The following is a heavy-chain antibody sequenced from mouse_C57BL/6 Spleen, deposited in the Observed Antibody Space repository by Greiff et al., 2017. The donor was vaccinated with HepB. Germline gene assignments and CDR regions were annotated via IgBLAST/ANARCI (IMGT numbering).Heavy chain of an antibody. CDR1: GYAFSSYW. CDR2: IYPGDGDT. J-gene: IGHJ4*01. V-gene: IGHV1-80*01. Sequence: LQESGAELVKPGASVKISCKASGYAFSSYWMNWVKQRPGKGLEWIGQIYPGDGDTNYNGKFKGKATLTADKSSSTAYMQLSSLTSEDSAVYFWARRGDYYPYYYAMDYWGQGTSVTVSS. D-gene: IGHD1-1*01. CDR3: ARRGDYYPYYYAMDY.